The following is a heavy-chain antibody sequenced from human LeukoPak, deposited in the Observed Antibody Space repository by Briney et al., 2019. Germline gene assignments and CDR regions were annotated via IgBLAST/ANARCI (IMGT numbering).Heavy chain of an antibody. CDR2: INPNSGGT. D-gene: IGHD1-26*01. CDR1: GYTFTDYY. CDR3: ATLIGRGSYDY. J-gene: IGHJ4*02. V-gene: IGHV1-2*04. Sequence: GATVKISCKASGYTFTDYYMHWVRQAPGQGLEWMGWINPNSGGTNYAQKFQGWVTMTRDTSISTAYMELSRLRSDDTAVYYCATLIGRGSYDYWGQGTLVTVSS.